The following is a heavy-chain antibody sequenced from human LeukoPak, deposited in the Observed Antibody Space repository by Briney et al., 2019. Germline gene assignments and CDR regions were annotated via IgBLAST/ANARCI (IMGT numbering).Heavy chain of an antibody. V-gene: IGHV4-59*01. D-gene: IGHD3-10*01. CDR1: GGPISSYY. CDR2: IYYSGST. Sequence: PSETLSLTCTVSGGPISSYYWSGIRQPPGKGLEWIGYIYYSGSTNYNPSLKSRVTISVDTSKNQCSLKLSSVTAADTAVYYCPRVYGPGSYYVLGWFDPWGQGTLVTVSS. CDR3: PRVYGPGSYYVLGWFDP. J-gene: IGHJ5*02.